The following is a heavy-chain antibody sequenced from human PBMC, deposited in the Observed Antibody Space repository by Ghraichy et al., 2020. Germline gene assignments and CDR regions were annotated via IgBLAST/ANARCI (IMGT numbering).Heavy chain of an antibody. Sequence: GSVKVSCKVSGYTFTAYYMHWIRHAPGQGLEWMGWISPTSGGTIYARNFRGRVNMTRDTSTNTFYMELTRLTSDDTAVYFCARDRPIPGNYRTDHFDYWGQGTPVTVSS. J-gene: IGHJ4*02. CDR3: ARDRPIPGNYRTDHFDY. CDR2: ISPTSGGT. V-gene: IGHV1-2*02. CDR1: GYTFTAYY. D-gene: IGHD1-7*01.